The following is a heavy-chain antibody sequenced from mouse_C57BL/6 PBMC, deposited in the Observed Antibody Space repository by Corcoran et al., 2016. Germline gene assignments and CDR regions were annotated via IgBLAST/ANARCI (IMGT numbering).Heavy chain of an antibody. CDR2: INTYSGVP. CDR1: GYTFTTYG. V-gene: IGHV9-3*01. J-gene: IGHJ2*01. CDR3: ARSPLLPLYYFDY. D-gene: IGHD1-2*01. Sequence: QIQLVQSGPELKKPGETVKISCKASGYTFTTYGMSWVKQAPGKGLKWMGWINTYSGVPTYADDFKGRFAFSLETSASTAYLQINNLKNEDTATYFCARSPLLPLYYFDYWGACTTLTVSS.